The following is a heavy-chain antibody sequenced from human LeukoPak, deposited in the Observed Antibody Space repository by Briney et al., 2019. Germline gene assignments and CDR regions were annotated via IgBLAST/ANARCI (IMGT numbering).Heavy chain of an antibody. CDR1: GFTFSTHW. D-gene: IGHD5-18*01. CDR3: ASRTAMVNGFDH. J-gene: IGHJ4*02. V-gene: IGHV3-21*01. Sequence: GGSLRLSCAVSGFTFSTHWMHWVRQAPGKGLEWVSSISVSSTYIYYADSVKGRFTISRDNAKNSLYLQMNSLRADDTAVYYCASRTAMVNGFDHWGQGTLVTVSS. CDR2: ISVSSTYI.